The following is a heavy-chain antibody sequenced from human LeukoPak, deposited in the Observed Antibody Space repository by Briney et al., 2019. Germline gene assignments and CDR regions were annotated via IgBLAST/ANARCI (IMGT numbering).Heavy chain of an antibody. CDR1: GFTVGGNP. Sequence: GRSLRLSCAASGFTVGGNPMTWVRQAPGKGLEWVSVIYSDGQTYYADSVKGRFSISRDDSKNTLYLQMNNLKVEDTAVYYCTRYAGAAWGQGSLVTVSS. CDR2: IYSDGQT. CDR3: TRYAGAA. D-gene: IGHD3-10*01. J-gene: IGHJ5*02. V-gene: IGHV3-66*01.